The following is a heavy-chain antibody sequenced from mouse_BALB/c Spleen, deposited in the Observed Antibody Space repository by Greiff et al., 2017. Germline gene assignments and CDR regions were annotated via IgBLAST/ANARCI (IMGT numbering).Heavy chain of an antibody. CDR2: IWAGGST. CDR3: ARRGSSPFAY. Sequence: VQGVESGPGLVAPSQSLSITCTVSGFSLTSYGVHWVRQPPGKGLEWLGVIWAGGSTNYNSALMSRLSISKDNSKSQVFLKMNSLQTDDTAMYYCARRGSSPFAYWGQGTLVTVSA. J-gene: IGHJ3*01. V-gene: IGHV2-9*02. D-gene: IGHD1-1*01. CDR1: GFSLTSYG.